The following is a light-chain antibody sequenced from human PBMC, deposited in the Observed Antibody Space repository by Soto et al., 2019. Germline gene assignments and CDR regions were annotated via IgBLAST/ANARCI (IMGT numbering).Light chain of an antibody. CDR3: QQSYNTSWT. CDR1: QSISSY. J-gene: IGKJ1*01. CDR2: AAS. V-gene: IGKV1-39*01. Sequence: DIQTTQSPSSISASVGDRLTITCRASQSISSYLNWYQQKPGKAPKLLIYAASTLQSGVPSRFSGSGSGAEFTLTISSLQPEDFETYYCQQSYNTSWTFGQGTKVDIK.